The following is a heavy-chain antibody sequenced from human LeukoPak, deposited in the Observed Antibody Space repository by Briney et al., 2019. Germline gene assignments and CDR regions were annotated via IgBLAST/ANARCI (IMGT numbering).Heavy chain of an antibody. CDR2: ISGSGGST. J-gene: IGHJ4*02. D-gene: IGHD2-21*02. V-gene: IGHV3-23*01. CDR3: AKKPLVGVTAIPYFDY. Sequence: PGGSLRLSCAASGFTYSNNAMSWVRQAPGKGLEWVSAISGSGGSTYYADSVKGRFTISRDNSKNTQYLQMNSLRGEEAASYYCAKKPLVGVTAIPYFDYWGQGTLVTVSS. CDR1: GFTYSNNA.